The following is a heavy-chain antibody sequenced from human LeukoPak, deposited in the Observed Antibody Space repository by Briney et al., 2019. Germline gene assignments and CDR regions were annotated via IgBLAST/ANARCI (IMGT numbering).Heavy chain of an antibody. D-gene: IGHD3-22*01. CDR3: ARVPYYSAFDI. V-gene: IGHV3-30-3*01. CDR1: GFTFSSYA. J-gene: IGHJ3*02. Sequence: GRSPRLSCAASGFTFSSYAMHWVRQAPGKGLEWVAVISYDGSNKYYADSVKGRFTISRDNSKNTLYLQMNSLRAEDTAVYYCARVPYYSAFDIWGQGTMVTVSS. CDR2: ISYDGSNK.